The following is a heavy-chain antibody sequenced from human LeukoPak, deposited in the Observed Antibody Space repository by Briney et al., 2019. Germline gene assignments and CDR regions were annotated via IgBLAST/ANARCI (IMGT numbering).Heavy chain of an antibody. CDR1: GFTFSSYA. D-gene: IGHD4-23*01. CDR3: ARAPTVVTPNLDY. J-gene: IGHJ4*02. V-gene: IGHV3-30-3*01. Sequence: GGSLRLSCAASGFTFSSYAMHWVRQAPGKGLEWVAVISYDGSNKYYADSVKGRFTISRDNSKNTLYLQMNSLRAEDTAVYYCARAPTVVTPNLDYWGQGTLVTVSS. CDR2: ISYDGSNK.